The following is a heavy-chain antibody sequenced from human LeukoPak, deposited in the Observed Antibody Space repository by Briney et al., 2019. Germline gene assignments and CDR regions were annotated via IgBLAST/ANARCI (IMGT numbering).Heavy chain of an antibody. CDR2: IYYSGTS. V-gene: IGHV4-39*07. CDR1: DGSISSRSVY. D-gene: IGHD2-15*01. CDR3: GRVVVYTVYMDV. Sequence: PSETLSLTCSVADGSISSRSVYWGWIRQSPGKGLEWIGSIYYSGTSYYNPSLKSRVTISVDTSKNQFSLKLSSVTAADTAVYYCGRVVVYTVYMDVWGKGTTVTVSS. J-gene: IGHJ6*03.